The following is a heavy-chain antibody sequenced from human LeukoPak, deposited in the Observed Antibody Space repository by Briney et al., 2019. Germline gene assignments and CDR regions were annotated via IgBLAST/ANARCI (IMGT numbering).Heavy chain of an antibody. D-gene: IGHD6-13*01. V-gene: IGHV3-23*01. CDR2: VSGSDGVT. Sequence: GGSLRLSCAASAFTFSNYAMSWVRQAPGKGLEWVSAVSGSDGVTFYADSVKGRFTISRDNSKNTLSLQMNSLRAEDTAVYFCAKDLGVLAAANSGLFDYWGQGTLVTVSS. J-gene: IGHJ4*02. CDR3: AKDLGVLAAANSGLFDY. CDR1: AFTFSNYA.